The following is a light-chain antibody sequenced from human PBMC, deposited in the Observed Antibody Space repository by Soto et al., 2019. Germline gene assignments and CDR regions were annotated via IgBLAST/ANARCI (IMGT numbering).Light chain of an antibody. CDR1: QSAGNF. V-gene: IGKV3-11*01. CDR2: YIS. Sequence: EIVMTQSPATLSVSPGETASLSCRASQSAGNFLAWYQQKPGQAPRLLIYYISTRATGIPARFSGSGSGTDFTLTISSLEPEDFAVYYCQQRSNWPPWTFGQGTKVDIK. J-gene: IGKJ1*01. CDR3: QQRSNWPPWT.